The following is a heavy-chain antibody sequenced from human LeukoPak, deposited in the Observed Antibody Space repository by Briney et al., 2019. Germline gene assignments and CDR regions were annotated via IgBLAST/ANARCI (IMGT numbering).Heavy chain of an antibody. CDR3: ARYDSSGSIIRL. D-gene: IGHD3-22*01. V-gene: IGHV4-39*07. Sequence: SETLSLTCTVSGGSINNRKYYWGWIRQPPGKGLEWIGEINHSGSTNYNPSLKSRVTISVDTSKNQFSLKLSSVTAADTAVYYCARYDSSGSIIRLWGQGTLVTVSS. CDR1: GGSINNRKYY. CDR2: INHSGST. J-gene: IGHJ4*02.